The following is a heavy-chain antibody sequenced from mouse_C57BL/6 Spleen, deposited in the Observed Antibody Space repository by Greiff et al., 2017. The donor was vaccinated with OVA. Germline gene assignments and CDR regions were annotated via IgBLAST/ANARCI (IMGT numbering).Heavy chain of an antibody. J-gene: IGHJ4*01. CDR2: INPNNGGT. D-gene: IGHD2-5*01. V-gene: IGHV1-26*01. CDR3: ARGDYSNGYAMDY. CDR1: GYTFTDYY. Sequence: VQLQQSGPELVKPGASVKISCKASGYTFTDYYMNWVKQSHGQSLEWIGDINPNNGGTSYNQKFKGKATLTVDKSSSTAYMELRSLTSEDSAVYYCARGDYSNGYAMDYWGQGTSVTVSS.